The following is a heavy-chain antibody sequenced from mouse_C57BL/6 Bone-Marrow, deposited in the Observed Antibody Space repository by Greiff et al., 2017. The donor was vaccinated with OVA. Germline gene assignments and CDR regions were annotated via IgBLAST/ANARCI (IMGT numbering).Heavy chain of an antibody. CDR3: APTYYSNFPFAY. CDR1: GYSFTGYY. V-gene: IGHV1-31*01. Sequence: EVQLQQSGPELVKPGASVKISCKASGYSFTGYYMHWVKQSHGNILDWIGYIYPYNGVSSSNQKFKGKATLTVDKSSSTAYMERRSLTSEDSAVYYYAPTYYSNFPFAYWGQGTLVTVSA. D-gene: IGHD2-5*01. J-gene: IGHJ3*01. CDR2: IYPYNGVS.